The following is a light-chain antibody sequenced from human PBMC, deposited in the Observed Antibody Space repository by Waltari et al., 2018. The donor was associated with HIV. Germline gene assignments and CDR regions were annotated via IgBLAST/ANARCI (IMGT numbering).Light chain of an antibody. V-gene: IGLV2-11*01. CDR3: SSYAGTSNFVL. J-gene: IGLJ2*01. CDR1: SSDVGAYNY. CDR2: NVS. Sequence: QSALTQPRSVSESPGQSVTISCTGTSSDVGAYNYVSWYQQHQGRAPKFIIYNVSDRPSGVPDRFSGSKSGNTASLTISGLQAEDEADYYCSSYAGTSNFVLFGGGTKLTVL.